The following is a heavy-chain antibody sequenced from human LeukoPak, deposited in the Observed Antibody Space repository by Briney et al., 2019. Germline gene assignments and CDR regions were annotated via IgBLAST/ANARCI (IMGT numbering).Heavy chain of an antibody. CDR2: IYYSGST. CDR3: ARRVRITILGGFDY. D-gene: IGHD3-3*01. CDR1: GGSISHYY. J-gene: IGHJ4*02. V-gene: IGHV4-59*08. Sequence: SETLSLTCTVSGGSISHYYWSWIRQPPGKGLEWIGYIYYSGSTNYNPSLKSRVAISVDTSKNQFSLKLSSVTAADTAVYYCARRVRITILGGFDYGGQGTLVTVSS.